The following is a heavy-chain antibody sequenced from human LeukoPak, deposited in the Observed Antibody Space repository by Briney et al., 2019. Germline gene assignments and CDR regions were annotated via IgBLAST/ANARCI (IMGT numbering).Heavy chain of an antibody. V-gene: IGHV3-48*03. J-gene: IGHJ6*02. Sequence: GGSLRLSCAASGFTFSSYEMNWVRQAPGKGLEWVSYISSSGSTIYYADSVKGRFTIPRDNAKNSLYLQMNSLRAEDTAVYYCARDIRYFDSDYYYGMDVWGQGTTVTVSS. CDR2: ISSSGSTI. CDR3: ARDIRYFDSDYYYGMDV. CDR1: GFTFSSYE. D-gene: IGHD3-9*01.